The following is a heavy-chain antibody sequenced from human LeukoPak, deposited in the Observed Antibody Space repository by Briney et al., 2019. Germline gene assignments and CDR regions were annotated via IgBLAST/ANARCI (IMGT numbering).Heavy chain of an antibody. CDR1: GFTVSSNY. CDR3: AKGGSSYSEMDY. J-gene: IGHJ4*02. CDR2: LSASGGLT. Sequence: GGSLRLSCAASGFTVSSNYMTWVRQAPGKGLEWVSGLSASGGLTYYSDSVKGRFTISRDNSKNTLYLQMNSLRADDTAVYYCAKGGSSYSEMDYWGQGTLVTVSS. V-gene: IGHV3-23*01. D-gene: IGHD4-11*01.